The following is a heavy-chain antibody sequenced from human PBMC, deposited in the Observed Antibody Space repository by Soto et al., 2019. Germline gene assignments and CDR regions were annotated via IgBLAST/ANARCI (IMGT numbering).Heavy chain of an antibody. V-gene: IGHV3-9*01. J-gene: IGHJ6*02. CDR2: ISWNSAST. CDR3: VKDFRRYTNGLDV. D-gene: IGHD5-18*01. CDR1: GFTFDDFA. Sequence: EVQLVESGGGLVEPGRSLRLSCVGSGFTFDDFAMHWVRQAPGKGLEWVSGISWNSASTGYADSVKGRFTISRDNAKNSLYLQMRSLTGEDTAMYYCVKDFRRYTNGLDVWGPGTSVTVSS.